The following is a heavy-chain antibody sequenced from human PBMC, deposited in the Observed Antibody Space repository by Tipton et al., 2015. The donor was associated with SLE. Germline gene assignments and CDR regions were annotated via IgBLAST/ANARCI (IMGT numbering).Heavy chain of an antibody. D-gene: IGHD2-8*01. J-gene: IGHJ4*02. CDR3: ARGQGDIVLMVYAYYFDY. Sequence: TLSLTCAVYGGSFSGYYWSWIRQPPGKGLEWIGEINHSGSTNYNPSPKSRVTISVDTSKNQFSLKLSSVTAADTAVYYCARGQGDIVLMVYAYYFDYWGQGTLVTVSS. V-gene: IGHV4-34*01. CDR1: GGSFSGYY. CDR2: INHSGST.